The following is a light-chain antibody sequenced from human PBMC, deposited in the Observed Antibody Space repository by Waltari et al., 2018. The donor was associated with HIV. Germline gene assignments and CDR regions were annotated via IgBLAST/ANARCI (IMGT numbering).Light chain of an antibody. CDR1: SSDVGGYNY. CDR2: DVS. V-gene: IGLV2-11*01. J-gene: IGLJ2*01. Sequence: QSALTQPRSVSGSPGQSVTISCTGSSSDVGGYNYVSWYQQHPTKAPKLIIYDVSERPSGVPDRFSGSKSGNRASLTISGLQAEDEADYYCYSYAGSLLFGGGTKLTAL. CDR3: YSYAGSLL.